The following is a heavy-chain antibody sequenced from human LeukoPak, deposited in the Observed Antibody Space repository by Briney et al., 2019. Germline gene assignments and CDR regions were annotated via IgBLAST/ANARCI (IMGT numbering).Heavy chain of an antibody. CDR2: IWYDGSNK. CDR1: GFTVSSNY. J-gene: IGHJ5*02. V-gene: IGHV3-33*08. D-gene: IGHD5-12*01. CDR3: ARDRDIVATYNWFDP. Sequence: PGGSLRLSCAASGFTVSSNYMSWVRQAPGKGLEWVAVIWYDGSNKYYADSVKGRFTISRDNSKNTLYLQMNSLRAEDTAVYYCARDRDIVATYNWFDPWGQGPLVTVSS.